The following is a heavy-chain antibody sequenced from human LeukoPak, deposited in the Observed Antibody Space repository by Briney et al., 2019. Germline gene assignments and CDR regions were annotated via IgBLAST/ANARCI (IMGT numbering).Heavy chain of an antibody. V-gene: IGHV3-66*01. CDR1: GFTVSSNY. J-gene: IGHJ6*02. CDR2: IYSGGST. D-gene: IGHD3-10*01. Sequence: GGSLRLSCAASGFTVSSNYMSWVRQAPGKGLEWVSVIYSGGSTYYADSVKGRFTISRDNSKNTLYLQMNSLRAEDTAVYYCARSPPAESWFGELSTAYYYYYGMDVWGQGTTVTVSS. CDR3: ARSPPAESWFGELSTAYYYYYGMDV.